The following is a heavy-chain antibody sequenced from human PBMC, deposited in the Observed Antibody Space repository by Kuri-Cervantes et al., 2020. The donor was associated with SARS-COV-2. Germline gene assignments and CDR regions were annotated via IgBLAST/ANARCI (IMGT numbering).Heavy chain of an antibody. CDR3: AKDSGGSSY. V-gene: IGHV3-21*01. D-gene: IGHD2-15*01. CDR1: GFTFSSHT. Sequence: GGSLRLSCAASGFTFSSHTMNWVRQAPGKGLEWVSTIKSGTSDTYYAGSVKGRFTISRDDAKNSVYLQMNSVRAEDTAVYYCAKDSGGSSYWGQGTLVTVSS. CDR2: IKSGTSDT. J-gene: IGHJ4*02.